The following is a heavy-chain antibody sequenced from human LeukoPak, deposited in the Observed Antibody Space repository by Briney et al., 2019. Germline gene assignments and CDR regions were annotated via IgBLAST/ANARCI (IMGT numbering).Heavy chain of an antibody. V-gene: IGHV3-15*01. J-gene: IGHJ4*02. CDR3: TTDPVVATMNFDY. CDR2: IKSKTDGGTT. CDR1: GFTFSNAW. Sequence: GGSLRLSCAASGFTFSNAWMSWVRQAPGKGLEWVGRIKSKTDGGTTDYAAPVKGRFTISRDDSKNTLYLQMNGLKTEDTAVYYCTTDPVVATMNFDYWGQGALVTVSS. D-gene: IGHD5-12*01.